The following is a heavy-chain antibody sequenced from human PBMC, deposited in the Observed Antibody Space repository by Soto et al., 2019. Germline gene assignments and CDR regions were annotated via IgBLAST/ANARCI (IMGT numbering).Heavy chain of an antibody. Sequence: PSETLSLTCAVYGGSFSGYYWSWIRQPPGKGLEWIGEINHSGSTNYNPSLKSRVTISVDTSKNQFSLKLSSVTAADTAVYYCARLAVPAAMWYWFDPWGQGTLVTVSS. J-gene: IGHJ5*02. D-gene: IGHD2-2*01. CDR3: ARLAVPAAMWYWFDP. CDR2: INHSGST. V-gene: IGHV4-34*01. CDR1: GGSFSGYY.